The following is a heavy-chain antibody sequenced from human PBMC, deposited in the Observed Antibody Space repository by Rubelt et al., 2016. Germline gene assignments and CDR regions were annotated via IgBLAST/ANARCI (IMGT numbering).Heavy chain of an antibody. CDR2: ISYDGTNK. V-gene: IGHV3-30*04. D-gene: IGHD1-26*01. CDR1: TYA. J-gene: IGHJ4*02. Sequence: TYAMHWVRQAPGKGLEWVGIISYDGTNKYYADSVKGRFTISRDNSENTLYLQMNSLRPEDTAVYYCARGRDEGSYSSYSDFRGQGALVTVSS. CDR3: ARGRDEGSYSSYSDF.